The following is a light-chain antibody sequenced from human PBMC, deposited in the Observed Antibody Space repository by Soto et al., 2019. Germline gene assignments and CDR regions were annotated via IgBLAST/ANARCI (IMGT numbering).Light chain of an antibody. CDR3: QVWDSSSDHVV. J-gene: IGLJ2*01. Sequence: SYELTQPPSVSVAPGQTARITCGGNNIGSKSVHWYQQKPGQAPVLVVYDDSVRPSGIPEGFSGSNSGNTATLTINRVEAGDEADYYCQVWDSSSDHVVFGGGTQLTVL. V-gene: IGLV3-21*02. CDR2: DDS. CDR1: NIGSKS.